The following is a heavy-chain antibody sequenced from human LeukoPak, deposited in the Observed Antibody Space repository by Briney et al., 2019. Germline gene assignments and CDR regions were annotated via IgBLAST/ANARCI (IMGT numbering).Heavy chain of an antibody. CDR3: ARASATVVTRAPQNWFDP. V-gene: IGHV4-61*08. CDR2: IYYSGST. CDR1: GGSLSSGDYY. J-gene: IGHJ5*02. D-gene: IGHD4-23*01. Sequence: SETLSLTCTVSGGSLSSGDYYWSWIRQPPGKGLEWIGYIYYSGSTNYNPSLKSRVTISVDTSKNQFSLKLSSVTAADTAVYYCARASATVVTRAPQNWFDPWGQGTLVTVSS.